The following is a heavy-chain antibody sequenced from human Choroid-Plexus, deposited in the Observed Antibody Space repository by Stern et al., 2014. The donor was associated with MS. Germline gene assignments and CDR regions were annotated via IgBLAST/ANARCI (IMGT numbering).Heavy chain of an antibody. CDR3: AKDRQYLTYFFDH. D-gene: IGHD2/OR15-2a*01. Sequence: QVQLVESGGGVVQPGRPLRLSCVASGFTFGSCAMHWVRQAPGQGLEWMAGVSYDGSNKYYADSVKDRFAISRDNSQNTLYMQMSSLRPEDTAVYYCAKDRQYLTYFFDHWGQGSLVTVSS. J-gene: IGHJ5*02. CDR1: GFTFGSCA. V-gene: IGHV3-30*18. CDR2: VSYDGSNK.